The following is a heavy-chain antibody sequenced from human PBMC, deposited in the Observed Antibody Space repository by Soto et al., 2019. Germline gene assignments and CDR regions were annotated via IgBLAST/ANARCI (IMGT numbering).Heavy chain of an antibody. CDR2: ISPSSGHI. CDR1: GFTFNSCT. V-gene: IGHV3-21*06. CDR3: SGCSGGACHKNYGMDV. D-gene: IGHD2-15*01. Sequence: EVHLVESGGGLVKPGGSLRLSCAVSGFTFNSCTMNWVRQAPGKGLEWVSSISPSSGHIYYADSVKGRFTISRDNAKNSLFMQMNSLRGEDTAVYYCSGCSGGACHKNYGMDVWGQGTTVTVSS. J-gene: IGHJ6*02.